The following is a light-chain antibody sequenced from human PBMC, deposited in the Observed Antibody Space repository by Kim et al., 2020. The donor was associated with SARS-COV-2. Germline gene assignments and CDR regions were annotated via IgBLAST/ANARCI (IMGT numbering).Light chain of an antibody. V-gene: IGLV1-44*01. CDR2: NND. J-gene: IGLJ1*01. Sequence: ELTQPPSTSGTPGQRVTLSCSGSTSNVGSNPVNWYQQLPGTAPKLLIHNNDQRPSGVPDRFSGSKSGTSASLAISGLQSEDEADYYCATWDDSLNGGVFGTGTKVTVL. CDR3: ATWDDSLNGGV. CDR1: TSNVGSNP.